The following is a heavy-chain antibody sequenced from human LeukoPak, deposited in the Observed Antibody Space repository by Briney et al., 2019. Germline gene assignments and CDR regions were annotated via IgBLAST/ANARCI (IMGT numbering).Heavy chain of an antibody. Sequence: PSETLSLTCTVSGDSFSSNYWSWIRQPPGKGLEWIGDIYYSGSTNYNPSLKSRVTISVDTPKNQFSLNLSSVTAADTAVYYCARVGGRGYSYGHDAFDIWGQGTMVTVSS. CDR2: IYYSGST. J-gene: IGHJ3*02. V-gene: IGHV4-59*01. D-gene: IGHD5-18*01. CDR3: ARVGGRGYSYGHDAFDI. CDR1: GDSFSSNY.